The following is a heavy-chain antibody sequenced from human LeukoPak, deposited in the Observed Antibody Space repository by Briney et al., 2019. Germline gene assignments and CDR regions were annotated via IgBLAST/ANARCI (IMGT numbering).Heavy chain of an antibody. J-gene: IGHJ3*02. CDR2: LYATGTT. V-gene: IGHV4-4*07. CDR1: GASITSCY. Sequence: NPSETLSLTCAVSGASITSCYWSWVRQSPGKGLEWIGRLYATGTTNYNRSLKSRVIMSGDSSKNQLSLTLTSVTAADTAVYYCVIDGAKWEEPNDAFATWRQGTLVTVSS. D-gene: IGHD1-26*01. CDR3: VIDGAKWEEPNDAFAT.